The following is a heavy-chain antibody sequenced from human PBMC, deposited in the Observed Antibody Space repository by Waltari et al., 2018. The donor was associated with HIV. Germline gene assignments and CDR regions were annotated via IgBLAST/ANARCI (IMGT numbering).Heavy chain of an antibody. CDR3: ARRPTLPNSGRFAP. Sequence: QEQLVQSGAELKKPGASVKVSCKASGYTFINYDVVWLRQATGHSLEWMGWMNPHSGNTGYSEKLKGRISMTRDTSRSTAYMELRNLTSEDTAVYYCARRPTLPNSGRFAPWGQGTLVTVSS. V-gene: IGHV1-8*01. D-gene: IGHD1-1*01. J-gene: IGHJ5*02. CDR1: GYTFINYD. CDR2: MNPHSGNT.